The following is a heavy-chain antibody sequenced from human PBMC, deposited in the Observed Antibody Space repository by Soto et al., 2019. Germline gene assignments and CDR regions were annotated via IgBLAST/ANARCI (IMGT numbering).Heavy chain of an antibody. Sequence: QVQLQEAGPGLVKPSQTLSLTCTVSGASISTGDSYWSWVRQPPGKGLEWIGYSHNSGSTYYNPYLRGRATMSIDTSKNQFSLKLTSVTATDTAVYFCAREIRYCTNGVCHPYGMDVWGQGTTVTVSS. J-gene: IGHJ6*02. CDR3: AREIRYCTNGVCHPYGMDV. V-gene: IGHV4-30-4*01. D-gene: IGHD2-8*01. CDR1: GASISTGDSY. CDR2: SHNSGST.